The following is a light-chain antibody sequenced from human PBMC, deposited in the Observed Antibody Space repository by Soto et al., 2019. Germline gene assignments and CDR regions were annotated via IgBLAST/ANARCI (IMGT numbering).Light chain of an antibody. V-gene: IGKV1-39*01. CDR2: AAS. CDR3: QQSYSTPRT. CDR1: QSISSY. J-gene: IGKJ1*01. Sequence: DIQMTQSPSSLSASVGDRVTITCRASQSISSYLNWYQQKPGKAPKLLIYAASSLQSGVPSRFSGSGSGTDFTLTISSLQHDDFATYDCQQSYSTPRTFGQGTKVEIK.